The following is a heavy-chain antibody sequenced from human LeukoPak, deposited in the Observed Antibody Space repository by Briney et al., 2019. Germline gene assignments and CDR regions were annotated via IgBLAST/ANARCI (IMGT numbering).Heavy chain of an antibody. Sequence: GGSLRLSCAVSGFTFSGFWMSWSRQAPGKGLEWVASINSDGSEGYYADAVKGRFTISRDNAKNSLYLQINSLRAEDTAVYCCARSSYSSSSSVWGQGTMVTVSS. D-gene: IGHD6-6*01. CDR3: ARSSYSSSSSV. J-gene: IGHJ3*01. V-gene: IGHV3-7*03. CDR2: INSDGSEG. CDR1: GFTFSGFW.